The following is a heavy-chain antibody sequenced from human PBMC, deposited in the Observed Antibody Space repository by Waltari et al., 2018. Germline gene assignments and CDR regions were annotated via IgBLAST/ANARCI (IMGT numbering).Heavy chain of an antibody. D-gene: IGHD6-19*01. CDR3: ARGPGIAVAGTGLDY. CDR2: INCDGSST. V-gene: IGHV3-74*01. Sequence: EVQLVESGGGLVQPGGSLRLSCAASGFTFSSYWMHWVRQAPGKGLVWVSRINCDGSSTSYADSVKGRFTISRDNAKNTLYLQMNSLRAEDTAVYYCARGPGIAVAGTGLDYWGQGTLVTVSS. CDR1: GFTFSSYW. J-gene: IGHJ4*02.